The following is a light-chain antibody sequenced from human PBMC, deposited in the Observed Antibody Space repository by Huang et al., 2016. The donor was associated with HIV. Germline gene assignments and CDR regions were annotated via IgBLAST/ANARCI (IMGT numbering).Light chain of an antibody. J-gene: IGKJ4*01. V-gene: IGKV3-20*01. CDR2: DAS. CDR1: QNVISNY. CDR3: QQYGSSPLA. Sequence: IVLTQSPGTLSLSPGERATLSCRAGQNVISNYLAWYQKKPGQAPRLLIYDASTRATGIPDRFSGSGSGTDFTLTISRLEPEDFAVYYCQQYGSSPLAFGGGTKVEIK.